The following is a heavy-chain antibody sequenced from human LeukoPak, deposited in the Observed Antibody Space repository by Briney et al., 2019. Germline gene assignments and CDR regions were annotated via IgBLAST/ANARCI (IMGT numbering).Heavy chain of an antibody. Sequence: SETLSLTCTVSGGSISSSSYYWGWIRQPPGKGLEWIGSIYYSGSTYYNPSLKSRVTISVDTSKNQFSLKLSSVTAADTAVYYCARVMIVVVITQPAENHFDYWGQGTLVTVSS. V-gene: IGHV4-39*07. CDR1: GGSISSSSYY. D-gene: IGHD3-22*01. J-gene: IGHJ4*02. CDR3: ARVMIVVVITQPAENHFDY. CDR2: IYYSGST.